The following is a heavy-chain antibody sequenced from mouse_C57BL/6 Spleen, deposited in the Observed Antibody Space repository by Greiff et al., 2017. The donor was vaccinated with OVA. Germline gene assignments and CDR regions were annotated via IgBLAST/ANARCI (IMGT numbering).Heavy chain of an antibody. J-gene: IGHJ4*01. CDR2: ISYDGSN. D-gene: IGHD2-3*01. Sequence: EVQVVESGPGLVKPSQSLSLTCSVTGYSITSGYYWNWIRQFPGNKLEWMGYISYDGSNNYNPYLKNRISITRDTSKNPFFLKLNSVTTEDTATYYCARSIYDGYYRAMDYWGQGTSVTVSS. V-gene: IGHV3-6*01. CDR1: GYSITSGYY. CDR3: ARSIYDGYYRAMDY.